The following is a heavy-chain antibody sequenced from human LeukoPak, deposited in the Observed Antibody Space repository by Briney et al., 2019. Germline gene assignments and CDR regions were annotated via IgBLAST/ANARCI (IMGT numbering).Heavy chain of an antibody. CDR3: AKDKHYCTSTICFLYYFDY. J-gene: IGHJ4*02. CDR2: ISDSGDST. Sequence: PGGSLRLSCAASGFTLNNYAMGWVRQTPGKGLEWVSSISDSGDSTYSADSVKGRFTISRDNSKNTVYLQMNSLRAEDTALYYCAKDKHYCTSTICFLYYFDYWGQGALVTVSS. V-gene: IGHV3-23*01. CDR1: GFTLNNYA. D-gene: IGHD3/OR15-3a*01.